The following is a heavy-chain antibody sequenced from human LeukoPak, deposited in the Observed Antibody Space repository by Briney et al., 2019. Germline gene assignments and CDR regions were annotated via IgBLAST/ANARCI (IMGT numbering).Heavy chain of an antibody. J-gene: IGHJ4*02. Sequence: GRSLRLSCAASGFTFSSYGMHWVRQAPGKGLEWVAVISYDGSNKYYADSVKGRFTISRDNSKNTLYLRMNSLRAEDTAVYYCAKDPRGYSYGQFDYWGQGTLVTVSS. CDR2: ISYDGSNK. D-gene: IGHD5-18*01. V-gene: IGHV3-30*18. CDR1: GFTFSSYG. CDR3: AKDPRGYSYGQFDY.